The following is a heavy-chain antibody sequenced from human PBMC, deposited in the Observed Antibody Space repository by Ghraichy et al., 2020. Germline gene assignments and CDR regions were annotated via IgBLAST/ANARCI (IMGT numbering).Heavy chain of an antibody. V-gene: IGHV1-69*13. CDR2: IVPMHPTP. Sequence: SVKVSCKASGGTFNSHPVTWVRQAPGQGLEWLGGIVPMHPTPNYAQKFQGRLTVTVDESTSTAYMDLSSLRSEDTAVYYCARGFGAARPRFDSWGQGTLVTVSS. CDR1: GGTFNSHP. CDR3: ARGFGAARPRFDS. D-gene: IGHD6-6*01. J-gene: IGHJ4*02.